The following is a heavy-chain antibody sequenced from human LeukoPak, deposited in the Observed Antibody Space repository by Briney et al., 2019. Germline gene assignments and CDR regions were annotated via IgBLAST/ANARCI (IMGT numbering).Heavy chain of an antibody. V-gene: IGHV4-38-2*02. Sequence: SETLSLTCTVSGYSISTGYYWDWIRQPPGKGLEWIGEINHSGSTNYNPSLKSRVTISVNTSKNQFSLNLTSVTAADTAVYYCASPWDFWGQGTLVTVSS. CDR2: INHSGST. CDR1: GYSISTGYY. CDR3: ASPWDF. J-gene: IGHJ4*02.